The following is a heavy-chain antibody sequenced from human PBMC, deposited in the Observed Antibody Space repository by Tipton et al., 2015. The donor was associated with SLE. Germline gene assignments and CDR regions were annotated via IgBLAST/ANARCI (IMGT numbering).Heavy chain of an antibody. CDR2: IYSAGST. CDR3: AKQISPHYGMDV. CDR1: GFSFTSYA. J-gene: IGHJ6*02. V-gene: IGHV3-23*03. Sequence: SLRLSCAASGFSFTSYAMNWVRQAPGKGLEWVSLIYSAGSTSYADSVKGRFTISRDNSKNTLYLQMNSLRAEDTAVYYCAKQISPHYGMDVWGQGTTVTVSS.